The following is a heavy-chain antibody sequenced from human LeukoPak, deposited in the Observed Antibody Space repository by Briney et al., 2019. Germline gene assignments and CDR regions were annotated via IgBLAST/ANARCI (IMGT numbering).Heavy chain of an antibody. D-gene: IGHD3-22*01. CDR2: INPSGGST. Sequence: GASVKVSCKASGYTFTSYYMHWVRQAPGQGLEWMGIINPSGGSTSYAQKFQGRVTMTRDMSTSTVYMELSSLRSEDTAVYYCARVARYYYDSSGYFGYWGQGTLVTVSS. CDR1: GYTFTSYY. J-gene: IGHJ4*02. V-gene: IGHV1-46*01. CDR3: ARVARYYYDSSGYFGY.